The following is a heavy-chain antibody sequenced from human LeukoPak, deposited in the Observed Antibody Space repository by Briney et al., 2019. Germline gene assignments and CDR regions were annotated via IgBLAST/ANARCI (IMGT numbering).Heavy chain of an antibody. CDR1: GFTFSSYW. J-gene: IGHJ5*02. D-gene: IGHD4-11*01. CDR3: ASGAGVPPTTHQWPTSVDR. V-gene: IGHV3-7*03. Sequence: PGGSLRLSCAASGFTFSSYWMSWVRQAPGKGLEWVSHIKQDGSAKYYVDSVKGRFTISSDNAKNSLYLQMNSLRAEATAVYYCASGAGVPPTTHQWPTSVDRWRQGGQVT. CDR2: IKQDGSAK.